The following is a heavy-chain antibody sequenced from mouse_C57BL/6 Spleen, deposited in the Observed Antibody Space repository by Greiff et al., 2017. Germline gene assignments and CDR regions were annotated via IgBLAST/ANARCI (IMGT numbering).Heavy chain of an antibody. J-gene: IGHJ4*01. CDR2: ISDGGSYT. Sequence: EVHLVESGGGLVKPGGSLKLSCAASGFTFSSYAMSWVRQTPEKRLEWVATISDGGSYTYYPDNVKGRFTISRDNAKNNLYLQMSHLKSEDTAMYYCARDYYYGSSYIYYAMDYWGQGTSVTVSS. V-gene: IGHV5-4*01. CDR3: ARDYYYGSSYIYYAMDY. D-gene: IGHD1-1*01. CDR1: GFTFSSYA.